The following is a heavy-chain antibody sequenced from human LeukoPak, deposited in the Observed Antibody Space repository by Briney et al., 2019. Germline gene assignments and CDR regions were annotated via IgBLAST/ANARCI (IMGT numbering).Heavy chain of an antibody. CDR1: GFTFIDYS. D-gene: IGHD5-12*01. J-gene: IGHJ4*01. V-gene: IGHV3-48*01. CDR3: ARDHRYAFDN. Sequence: GGSLRLSCAASGFTFIDYSMNWVRQAPGKGLEWISYIGISSGNTKYADSVKGRFTISRDKARNSLYLQINSLRFEDTAVYYCARDHRYAFDNWGHGTLVTVSS. CDR2: IGISSGNT.